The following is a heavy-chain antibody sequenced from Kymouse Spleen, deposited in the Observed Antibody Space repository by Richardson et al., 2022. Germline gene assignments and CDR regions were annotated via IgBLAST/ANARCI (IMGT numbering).Heavy chain of an antibody. CDR2: INHSGST. V-gene: IGHV4-34*01. CDR1: GGSFSGYY. D-gene: IGHD4-17*01. Sequence: QVQLQQWGAGLLKPSETLSLTCAVYGGSFSGYYWSWIRQPPGKGLEWIGEINHSGSTNYNPSLKSRVTISVDTSKNQFSLKLSSVTAADTAVYYCARELTTVTTRWFDPWGQGTLVTVSS. CDR3: ARELTTVTTRWFDP. J-gene: IGHJ5*02.